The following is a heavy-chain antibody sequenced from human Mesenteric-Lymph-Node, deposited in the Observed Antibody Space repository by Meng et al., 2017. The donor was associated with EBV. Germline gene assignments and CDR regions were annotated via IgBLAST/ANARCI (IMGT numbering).Heavy chain of an antibody. Sequence: QWQQVPSVAEVKKPGASVKVSCKASGYTFTSYDINWVRQATGQGLEWMGWMNPNSGNTGYAQKFQGRVTMTRNTSISTAYMELSSLRSEDTAVYYCARRDSSGWYYWFDPWGQGTLVTVSS. D-gene: IGHD6-19*01. V-gene: IGHV1-8*01. CDR1: GYTFTSYD. J-gene: IGHJ5*02. CDR2: MNPNSGNT. CDR3: ARRDSSGWYYWFDP.